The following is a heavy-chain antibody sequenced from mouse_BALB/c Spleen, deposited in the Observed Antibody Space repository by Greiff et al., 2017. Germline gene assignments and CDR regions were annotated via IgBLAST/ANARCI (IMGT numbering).Heavy chain of an antibody. V-gene: IGHV7-1*02. J-gene: IGHJ3*01. D-gene: IGHD1-1*01. CDR2: SRNKANDYTT. CDR3: ARDAPYYYGSSFAY. Sequence: EVKVVESGGGLVQPGGSLRLSCATSGFTFSDFYMEWVRQPPGKRLEWIAASRNKANDYTTEYSASVKGRFIVSRDTSQSILYLQMNALRAEDTAIYYCARDAPYYYGSSFAYWGQGTLVTVSA. CDR1: GFTFSDFY.